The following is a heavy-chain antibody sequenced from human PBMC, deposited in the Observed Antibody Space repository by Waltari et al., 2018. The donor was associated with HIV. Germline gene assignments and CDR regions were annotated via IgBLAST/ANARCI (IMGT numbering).Heavy chain of an antibody. CDR2: ISDDGSIK. J-gene: IGHJ4*02. V-gene: IGHV3-30*04. CDR1: GFHLSSSA. Sequence: QVQLVESGGGVVQPGRSLRLSCAASGFHLSSSAMHWVRQAPDKGLEWVAVISDDGSIKFYADSVRGRFTISRDNSKNTLYLQMNSLRAEDTAVYYCAREVGIVATIYFDYWGQGTLVTVSS. CDR3: AREVGIVATIYFDY. D-gene: IGHD5-12*01.